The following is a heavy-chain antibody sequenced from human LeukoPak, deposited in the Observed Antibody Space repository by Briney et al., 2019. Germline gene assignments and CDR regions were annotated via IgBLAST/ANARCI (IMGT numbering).Heavy chain of an antibody. CDR1: GGSISSYY. J-gene: IGHJ4*02. CDR3: ARGRGPIAAAGRRELWDY. V-gene: IGHV4-59*12. D-gene: IGHD6-13*01. CDR2: ISYSGST. Sequence: SETLSLTCTVSGGSISSYYWSWSRQAPGKGLEWIAYISYSGSTNYNPSLKSRVTISVDTSKNQFSLKLSSVTAADTAVYYCARGRGPIAAAGRRELWDYWGQGTLVTVSS.